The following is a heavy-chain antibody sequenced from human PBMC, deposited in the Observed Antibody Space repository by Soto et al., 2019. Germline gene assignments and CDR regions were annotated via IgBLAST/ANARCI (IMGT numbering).Heavy chain of an antibody. J-gene: IGHJ6*02. CDR1: GYAFTSYA. Sequence: ASVKVSCKASGYAFTSYAMHWVRQAPGQRLEWMGWINAGNGNTKYSQKFQGRVTITRDTSASTAYMELSSLRSEDTAVYYCARDPSYYGMDVWGQGTTVTVSS. CDR2: INAGNGNT. CDR3: ARDPSYYGMDV. V-gene: IGHV1-3*01.